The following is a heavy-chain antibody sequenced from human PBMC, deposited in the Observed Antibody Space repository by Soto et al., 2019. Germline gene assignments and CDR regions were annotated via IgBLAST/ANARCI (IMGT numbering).Heavy chain of an antibody. D-gene: IGHD3-22*01. J-gene: IGHJ3*02. CDR3: ASERYYYYSSGGDAFHI. CDR1: CGSISRAGYY. CDR2: MYYSVST. V-gene: IGHV4-31*03. Sequence: SETVSLTCTVSCGSISRAGYYWSWIRQHAGKGLEWIGYMYYSVSTYYNPSLKSRVTISVDTSKNQFSLELSSLAAADTAVHFWASERYYYYSSGGDAFHIGLQGRMVT.